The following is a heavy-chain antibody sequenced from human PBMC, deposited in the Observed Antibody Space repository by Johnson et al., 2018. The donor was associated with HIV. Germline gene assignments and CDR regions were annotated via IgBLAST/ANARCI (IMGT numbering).Heavy chain of an antibody. CDR2: VYSGGSP. Sequence: VQLVESGGGLVQPGGSLRLSCAASGFTVSSNYMSWVRQAPGKGLESDSVVYSGGSPYYSDSVKGRFTISRDNYKNTLYLQMNSLRAEDTAVYDCAREGLWWGAFDIWGQGTMVTVSS. J-gene: IGHJ3*02. CDR1: GFTVSSNY. CDR3: AREGLWWGAFDI. D-gene: IGHD2-21*01. V-gene: IGHV3-66*01.